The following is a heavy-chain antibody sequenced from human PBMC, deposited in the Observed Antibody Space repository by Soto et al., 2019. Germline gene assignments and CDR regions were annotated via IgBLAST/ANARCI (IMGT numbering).Heavy chain of an antibody. CDR3: ARLYTSGWYFDH. V-gene: IGHV3-48*02. D-gene: IGHD6-19*01. CDR1: GFTFSSYS. Sequence: GGSLRLSCAASGFTFSSYSMNWVRQAPGKGLEWVSYITRSSSTIYYADSVRGRFTISRDNGKNSLYLQMNSLRDEDTAVYYCARLYTSGWYFDHWGQGTLVTVSS. J-gene: IGHJ4*02. CDR2: ITRSSSTI.